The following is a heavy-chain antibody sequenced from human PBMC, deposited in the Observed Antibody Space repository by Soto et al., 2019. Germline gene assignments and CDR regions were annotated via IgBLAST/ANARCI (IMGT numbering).Heavy chain of an antibody. J-gene: IGHJ4*02. CDR3: ARAARFDGKRIAAAGTNFDY. CDR2: FSYSGST. Sequence: SETLSLTCTVSGGSISSGSYYWDWIRQPPGKGLEWIGNFSYSGSTYYNPSLKSRVTISVDTSENHFSLRLSSVTAADTAVYYCARAARFDGKRIAAAGTNFDYWGQGTLVTVSS. V-gene: IGHV4-39*07. D-gene: IGHD6-13*01. CDR1: GGSISSGSYY.